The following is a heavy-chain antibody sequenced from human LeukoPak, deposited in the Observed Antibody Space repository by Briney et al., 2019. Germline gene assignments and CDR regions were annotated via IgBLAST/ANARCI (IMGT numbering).Heavy chain of an antibody. Sequence: SETLSLTCAVYGGSFSGYYWSWIRQPPGKGLEWIGEINHSGSTNYNPSLKSRVTISVDTSKNQFSLKLTSVTAADTAVYYCARGGGEYYMDVWVKGTTVTVSS. CDR3: ARGGGEYYMDV. J-gene: IGHJ6*03. CDR2: INHSGST. CDR1: GGSFSGYY. D-gene: IGHD3-16*01. V-gene: IGHV4-34*01.